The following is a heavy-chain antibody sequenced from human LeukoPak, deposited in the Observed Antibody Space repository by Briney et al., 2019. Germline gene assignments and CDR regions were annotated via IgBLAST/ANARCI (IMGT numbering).Heavy chain of an antibody. CDR3: ARGRRIVVVPAATTTKFDY. J-gene: IGHJ4*02. V-gene: IGHV1-2*02. Sequence: AASVTVSCTASGYTFTGYYMHWVRQAPGQGLEWMGWINPNSGGTNYAQKFQGRVTMTRDTSISTAYMELSRLRSDDTAVYYCARGRRIVVVPAATTTKFDYWGQGTLVTVSS. D-gene: IGHD2-2*01. CDR2: INPNSGGT. CDR1: GYTFTGYY.